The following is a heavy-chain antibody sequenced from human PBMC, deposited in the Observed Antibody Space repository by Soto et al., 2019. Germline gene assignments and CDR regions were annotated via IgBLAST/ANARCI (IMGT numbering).Heavy chain of an antibody. CDR2: ISYDGSNK. CDR1: GFTFSTYG. Sequence: QVQLVESGGGVVQPGRSLRLSCVVSGFTFSTYGMHWVRQAPGKGLEWVAVISYDGSNKYYADSVKGRFTISRDNSKNTLYLQVNSLSPEDTAVYYCAKAGHSGGYYVPFDYWGQGTLVTVSS. CDR3: AKAGHSGGYYVPFDY. V-gene: IGHV3-30*18. D-gene: IGHD1-26*01. J-gene: IGHJ4*02.